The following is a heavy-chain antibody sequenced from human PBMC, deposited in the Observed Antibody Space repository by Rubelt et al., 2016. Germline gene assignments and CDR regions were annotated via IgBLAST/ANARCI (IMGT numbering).Heavy chain of an antibody. CDR3: ARGVSTSWTFWFDP. D-gene: IGHD3/OR15-3a*01. CDR2: ISYNGRT. Sequence: KGLEWIGYISYNGRTSYNPSLQSRVTISVDTSKNQFSLNLSSVTAADTAVYYCARGVSTSWTFWFDPWGQGTLVTVSS. V-gene: IGHV4-39*07. J-gene: IGHJ5*02.